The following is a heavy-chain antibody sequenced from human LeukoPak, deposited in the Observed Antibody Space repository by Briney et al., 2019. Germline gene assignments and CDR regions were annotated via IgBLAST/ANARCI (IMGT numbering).Heavy chain of an antibody. D-gene: IGHD4-11*01. CDR3: ARGTPTTRDFDY. J-gene: IGHJ4*02. V-gene: IGHV3-21*01. CDR2: ISSSSNYI. Sequence: GGSLILSCAASGLTFSSYNMNWVRQAPGKGLEWVSFISSSSNYIYYTDSVKGRFTISRDNAKNSLFLQMNSLRAEDTAVYYCARGTPTTRDFDYWGQGTLVTVSS. CDR1: GLTFSSYN.